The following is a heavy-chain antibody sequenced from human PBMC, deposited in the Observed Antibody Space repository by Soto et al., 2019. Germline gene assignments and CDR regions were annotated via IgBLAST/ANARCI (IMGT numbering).Heavy chain of an antibody. CDR1: GCSISSGGYS. J-gene: IGHJ5*02. V-gene: IGHV4-30-2*01. D-gene: IGHD2-2*01. CDR2: IYHSGST. Sequence: QLQLQESGSGLVKPSQTLSLTCAVSGCSISSGGYSWSWIGQPPGKGLELIGYIYHSGSTCYNRSLNTRVTISVDRAKNPFSLKLSCLTAADAAVSYCARVPDRWGQGPMITVSS. CDR3: ARVPDR.